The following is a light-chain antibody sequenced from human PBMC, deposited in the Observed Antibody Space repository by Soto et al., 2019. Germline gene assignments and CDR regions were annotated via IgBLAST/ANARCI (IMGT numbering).Light chain of an antibody. CDR1: QSVGSY. V-gene: IGKV3-11*01. Sequence: EIVLTQSPATLSLSPGERATLSCRASQSVGSYLAWYQHKPGQAPRLLIYGASNRATDIPGRLSGRGSGTVFALTISSLESGDSAVYYFQLCDKLPRTFGQGTKLEIK. CDR2: GAS. J-gene: IGKJ2*01. CDR3: QLCDKLPRT.